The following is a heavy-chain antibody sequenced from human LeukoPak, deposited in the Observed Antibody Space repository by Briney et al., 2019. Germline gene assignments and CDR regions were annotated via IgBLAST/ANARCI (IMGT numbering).Heavy chain of an antibody. V-gene: IGHV3-7*01. J-gene: IGHJ6*02. CDR1: GFTFGSYW. D-gene: IGHD3-3*01. CDR2: IKQDGSEK. CDR3: AREGGYDFWSGPGMDV. Sequence: GGSLRLSCAASGFTFGSYWMSWVRQAPGKGLEWVANIKQDGSEKHYVDSVKGRFTISRDNAENSLYLQMNSLRAEDTAVYYCAREGGYDFWSGPGMDVWGQGTTVTVSS.